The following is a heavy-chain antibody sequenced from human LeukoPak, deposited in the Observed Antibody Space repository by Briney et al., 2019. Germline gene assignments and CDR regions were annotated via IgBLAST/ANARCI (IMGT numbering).Heavy chain of an antibody. J-gene: IGHJ4*02. CDR3: AKDALSSWYTNSLAY. Sequence: GGSLRLSCAASGFPFNNYAMSWVRQAPGKGLEWISGIGGSGGSIYYADSVKGRFTISRDNSKNTLYLQMNSLRAEDTAVYYCAKDALSSWYTNSLAYWGQGTLVTVSS. CDR2: IGGSGGSI. V-gene: IGHV3-23*01. D-gene: IGHD6-13*01. CDR1: GFPFNNYA.